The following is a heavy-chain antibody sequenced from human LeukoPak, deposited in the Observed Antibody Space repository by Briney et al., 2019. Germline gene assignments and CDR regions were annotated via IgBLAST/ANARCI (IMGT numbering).Heavy chain of an antibody. V-gene: IGHV1-2*06. J-gene: IGHJ4*02. CDR1: GYTFTGYY. D-gene: IGHD3-22*01. Sequence: ASVKVSCKASGYTFTGYYMHWVRQAPGHGLEWMGRINPNSGGTNYAQKFQGRVTMTRDTSISTAYMELSRLRSNDTAVYYCATATYYYDSSGYYQPFDYWGQGTLVTVSS. CDR3: ATATYYYDSSGYYQPFDY. CDR2: INPNSGGT.